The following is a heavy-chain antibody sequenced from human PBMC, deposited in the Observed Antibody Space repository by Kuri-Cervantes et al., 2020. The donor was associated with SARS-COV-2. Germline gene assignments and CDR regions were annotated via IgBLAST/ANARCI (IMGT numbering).Heavy chain of an antibody. V-gene: IGHV1-18*01. CDR1: GYTFTSYG. J-gene: IGHJ4*02. CDR3: ARGLDSGSYLSPWGADY. Sequence: ASVKVSCKASGYTFTSYGISWVRQAPGQGLEWMGWISACNGNTNYAQKLQGRVTMTTDTSTSTAYMELRSLRSDDTAVYYCARGLDSGSYLSPWGADYWGQGTLVTVSS. D-gene: IGHD1-26*01. CDR2: ISACNGNT.